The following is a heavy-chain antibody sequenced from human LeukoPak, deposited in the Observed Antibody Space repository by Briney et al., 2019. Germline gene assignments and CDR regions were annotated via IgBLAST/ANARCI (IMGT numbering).Heavy chain of an antibody. CDR1: GGFFSDYY. Sequence: SETLSLTCAVYGGFFSDYYWSWIRQPPGKGLEWIGEINHSGSTNYNPSLKSRVTISVDTSKNQFSLKLSSVTAADTAVYYCARVAPYCSSTSCYTHYYYYYMDVWGKGTTVTVSS. J-gene: IGHJ6*03. V-gene: IGHV4-34*01. CDR3: ARVAPYCSSTSCYTHYYYYYMDV. CDR2: INHSGST. D-gene: IGHD2-2*02.